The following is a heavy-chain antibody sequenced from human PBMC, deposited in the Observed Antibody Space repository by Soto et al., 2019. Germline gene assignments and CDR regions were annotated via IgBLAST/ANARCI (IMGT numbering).Heavy chain of an antibody. CDR1: GFTLSAYW. V-gene: IGHV3-7*04. CDR2: INRDGSKK. CDR3: ARDVSPGSSSLYLDAFDI. Sequence: EVQLEESGGDLVQPGGSLRLSCAASGFTLSAYWMTWVRQAPGKGLEWVANINRDGSKKSYVDSVRGRFTISRDNVGNSLYLQMDSLRADDTALYYCARDVSPGSSSLYLDAFDIWGQGTMVTVSS. J-gene: IGHJ3*02. D-gene: IGHD6-13*01.